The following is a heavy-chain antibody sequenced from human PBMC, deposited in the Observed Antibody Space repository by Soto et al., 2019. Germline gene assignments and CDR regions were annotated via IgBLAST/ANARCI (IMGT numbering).Heavy chain of an antibody. J-gene: IGHJ4*02. CDR2: ISYDGSNK. CDR1: GFTFSSYG. V-gene: IGHV3-30*18. Sequence: GGSLRLSCAASGFTFSSYGMHWVRQAPGKGLEWVAVISYDGSNKYYADSVKGRFTVSRDNPKNTLYLQMNSLRAEDTAVYYCAKFYLPFDYWGQGTLVTVSS. CDR3: AKFYLPFDY.